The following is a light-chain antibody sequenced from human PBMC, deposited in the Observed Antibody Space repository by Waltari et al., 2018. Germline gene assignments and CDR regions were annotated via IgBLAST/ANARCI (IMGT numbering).Light chain of an antibody. J-gene: IGLJ3*02. Sequence: QSALTQPASVSGSPGQSITISCTGTSSDIGAFNYVSWYQQHPGKAPKVLIYDVTNRALGVSYLFSGSKSGNTASLTISGLQAEDEAYYHCASFISGSTSSVLFGGGTKLTVL. V-gene: IGLV2-14*03. CDR3: ASFISGSTSSVL. CDR2: DVT. CDR1: SSDIGAFNY.